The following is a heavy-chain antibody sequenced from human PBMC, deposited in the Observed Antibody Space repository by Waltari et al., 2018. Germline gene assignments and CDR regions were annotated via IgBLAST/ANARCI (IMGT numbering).Heavy chain of an antibody. V-gene: IGHV4-38-2*02. CDR2: IYHSGST. J-gene: IGHJ4*02. D-gene: IGHD3-3*01. Sequence: QLQLQESGPGLLKPSETLSLTCAVSGYSISSGYSWGWIRQHPGKGLELIGSIYHSGSTYYNPSLKRRVTISVDTSKNQFSLKLSSVTAADTAVYYCARDRTIFGVGHDYWGQGTLVTVSS. CDR3: ARDRTIFGVGHDY. CDR1: GYSISSGYS.